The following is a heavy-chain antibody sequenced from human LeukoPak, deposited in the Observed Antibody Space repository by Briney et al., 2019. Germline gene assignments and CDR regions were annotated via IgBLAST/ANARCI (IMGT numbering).Heavy chain of an antibody. D-gene: IGHD3-10*01. CDR2: MNPNSGNT. V-gene: IGHV1-8*01. J-gene: IGHJ6*02. Sequence: GASVKVSCKASGYTFTSYDINWVRQATGQGLEWMGWMNPNSGNTGYAQKFQGRVTMTRNTSISTAYMELSSLRSEDTAVYYCARDKVTMVRGSGMDVWGQGTTVTVSS. CDR3: ARDKVTMVRGSGMDV. CDR1: GYTFTSYD.